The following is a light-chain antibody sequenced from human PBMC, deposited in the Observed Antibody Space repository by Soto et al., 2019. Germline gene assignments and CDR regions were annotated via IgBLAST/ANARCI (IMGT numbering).Light chain of an antibody. J-gene: IGLJ1*01. CDR3: AAWDDSLNGYV. CDR1: SSNIGSNT. CDR2: SNN. Sequence: QPERTHPASASGIPGQRVPISCSGSSSNIGSNTVNWYQQLPGTAPKLLIYSNNQRPSGVPDRFSGSKSGTSASLAISGLQSEDEADYYCAAWDDSLNGYVFGTGTKVTVL. V-gene: IGLV1-44*01.